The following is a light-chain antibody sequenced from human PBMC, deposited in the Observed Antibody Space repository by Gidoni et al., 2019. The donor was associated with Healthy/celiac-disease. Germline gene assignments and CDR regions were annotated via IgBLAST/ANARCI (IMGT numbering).Light chain of an antibody. J-gene: IGLJ2*01. CDR3: NSRDSSGNHREV. CDR1: SLSSYF. Sequence: SSELTQDPAVSVALGQTVRITCQGDSLSSYFASWYQQKPGQAPVLVIYGKNNRPSVNTASLTITGAQAEDEADYYCNSRDSSGNHREVFGGGTKLTVL. CDR2: GKN. V-gene: IGLV3-19*01.